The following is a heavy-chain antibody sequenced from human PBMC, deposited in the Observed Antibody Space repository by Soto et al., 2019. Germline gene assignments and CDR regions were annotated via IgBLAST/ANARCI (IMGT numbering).Heavy chain of an antibody. CDR2: ITDVGVV. V-gene: IGHV3-48*01. Sequence: GGSLILSCAASGFTFSSYAMNWVRQAPGKGLEWVSYITDVGVVWYGDSVKGRLTTSRDNAKNSLYLQLNSLRAEDTAVYYCARVSCCGLGHYFYMDVWGKGTTVTVSS. CDR3: ARVSCCGLGHYFYMDV. D-gene: IGHD6-25*01. J-gene: IGHJ6*03. CDR1: GFTFSSYA.